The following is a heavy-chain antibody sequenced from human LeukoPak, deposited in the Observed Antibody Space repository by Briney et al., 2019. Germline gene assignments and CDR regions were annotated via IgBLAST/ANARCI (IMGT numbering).Heavy chain of an antibody. D-gene: IGHD5-24*01. Sequence: SETLSLTCAVYGGSFSRYYWSWIRQSPGKGLEWIAEIDHRGDTNYNPSVKSRVTISVDTSKNQFSLKVRSLSAADTALYYCARGATISETGYFAFWGQGTLVTVSS. CDR2: IDHRGDT. J-gene: IGHJ4*03. CDR3: ARGATISETGYFAF. CDR1: GGSFSRYY. V-gene: IGHV4-34*01.